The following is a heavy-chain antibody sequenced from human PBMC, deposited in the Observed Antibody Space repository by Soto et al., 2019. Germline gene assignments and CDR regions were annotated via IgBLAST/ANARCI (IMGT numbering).Heavy chain of an antibody. CDR1: GGSIAGGGNY. Sequence: PSETLSLTCTVSGGSIAGGGNYWSWIRQHPGKGLEWIGYIYYSGGTFYNPSLTSRATISVDMSMNQFSLKLSSVTAADTAVYYCARYGGGYRFDYWGQGTLVTVSS. D-gene: IGHD3-16*01. CDR3: ARYGGGYRFDY. J-gene: IGHJ4*02. V-gene: IGHV4-31*03. CDR2: IYYSGGT.